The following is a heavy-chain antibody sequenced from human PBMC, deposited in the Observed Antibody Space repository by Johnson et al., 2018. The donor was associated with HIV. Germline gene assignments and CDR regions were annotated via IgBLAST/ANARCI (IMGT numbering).Heavy chain of an antibody. V-gene: IGHV3-30*04. CDR3: ARPTVYRSSWYNAFDI. D-gene: IGHD6-13*01. J-gene: IGHJ3*02. CDR2: VLHDGNNK. Sequence: VESGGGVVQPGRSLRLSCAASGFTFRTYAIHWVRQVPGKGLEWVAVVLHDGNNKYYADSVKGRFTISRDNSKNTLYLQMNSLRAEETAVYYCARPTVYRSSWYNAFDIWGQGTMVTVSS. CDR1: GFTFRTYA.